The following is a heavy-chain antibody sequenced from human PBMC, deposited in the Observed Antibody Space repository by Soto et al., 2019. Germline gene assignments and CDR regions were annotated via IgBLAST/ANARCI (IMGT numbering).Heavy chain of an antibody. V-gene: IGHV4-34*01. CDR3: ARGRIVGATTRWFDP. J-gene: IGHJ5*02. CDR2: INHSGST. CDR1: GGSFSGYY. Sequence: QVQLQQWGAGLLKPSETLSLTCAVYGGSFSGYYWGWIRQPPGKGLEWIGEINHSGSTNYNPSLKSRVTISVDTSKNQFSLKLSSVTAADTAVYYCARGRIVGATTRWFDPWGQGTLVTVSS. D-gene: IGHD1-26*01.